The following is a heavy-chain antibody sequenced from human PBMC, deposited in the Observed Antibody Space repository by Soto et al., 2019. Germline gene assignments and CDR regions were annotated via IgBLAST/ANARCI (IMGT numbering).Heavy chain of an antibody. Sequence: GESLKISCKTSGFSFTNYWITWVRQVPGKGLEWMGNIDPVDSYANYSPSFQGHVTFSVDTSISTAFLHWSSLKASDSATYFCARIESIARNWFDPWGQGTLVTVSS. J-gene: IGHJ5*02. CDR2: IDPVDSYA. V-gene: IGHV5-10-1*01. CDR3: ARIESIARNWFDP. CDR1: GFSFTNYW. D-gene: IGHD6-13*01.